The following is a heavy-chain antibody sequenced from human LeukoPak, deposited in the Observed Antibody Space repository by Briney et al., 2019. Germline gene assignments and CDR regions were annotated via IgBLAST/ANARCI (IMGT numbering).Heavy chain of an antibody. CDR1: GFTFSDYY. D-gene: IGHD5-18*01. J-gene: IGHJ2*01. CDR2: ISSSGSTI. Sequence: AGGSLRLSCAASGFTFSDYYMSWIRQAPGKGLEWVSYISSSGSTIYYADSVKGRFTISRDNAKNSLYLQMNSLRAEDTAVYYCARGMQLWPWYFDLWGRGTLVTVSS. CDR3: ARGMQLWPWYFDL. V-gene: IGHV3-11*01.